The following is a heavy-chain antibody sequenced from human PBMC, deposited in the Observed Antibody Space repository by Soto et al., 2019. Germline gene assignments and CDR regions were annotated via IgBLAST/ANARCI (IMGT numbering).Heavy chain of an antibody. D-gene: IGHD6-13*01. Sequence: QITLKESGPTLVKPTQTLTLTCTFSGFSLSTSGVGVGWIRQPPGKSLEWLALIYWDDDKRYSPSLKSRLTITKDTSKNQVVLTMSNMATVDTATYYCANSSGSGGSSRWYKAYYYYYGLDVWGQGTTVTVSS. CDR1: GFSLSTSGVG. J-gene: IGHJ6*02. CDR3: ANSSGSGGSSRWYKAYYYYYGLDV. CDR2: IYWDDDK. V-gene: IGHV2-5*02.